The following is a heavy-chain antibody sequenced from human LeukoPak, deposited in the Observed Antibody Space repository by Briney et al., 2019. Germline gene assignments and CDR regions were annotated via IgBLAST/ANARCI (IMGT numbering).Heavy chain of an antibody. V-gene: IGHV4-34*01. D-gene: IGHD5-12*01. CDR3: ARGPAYVDIVATKGADY. CDR2: INHSGST. J-gene: IGHJ4*02. Sequence: PSKTLSLTCAVYGGSFIGCYWSWIRQPPGKGLEWIGEINHSGSTNYNPSLKSRVTISVDTSKNQFSLKLSSVTAADTAVYYCARGPAYVDIVATKGADYWGQGTLVTVSS. CDR1: GGSFIGCY.